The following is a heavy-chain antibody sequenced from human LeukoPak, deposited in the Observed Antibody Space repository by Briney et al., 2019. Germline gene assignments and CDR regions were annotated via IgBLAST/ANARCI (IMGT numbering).Heavy chain of an antibody. J-gene: IGHJ6*03. CDR1: GGSISSYY. CDR3: AREGAAPYYYYMDV. CDR2: IYTSGST. Sequence: SETLSLTCTVSGGSISSYYWSWIRQPAGKGLEWIGRIYTSGSTNYNPSLKSRVTMSVDTSKNQFSLKLSSVTAADTAVYYCAREGAAPYYYYMDVWGKGTTVTVSS. V-gene: IGHV4-4*07. D-gene: IGHD1-26*01.